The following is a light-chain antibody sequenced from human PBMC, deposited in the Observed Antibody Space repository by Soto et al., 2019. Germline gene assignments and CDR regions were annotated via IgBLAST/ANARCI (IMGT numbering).Light chain of an antibody. J-gene: IGKJ2*01. CDR3: QQYSSSPTYT. CDR2: GAS. V-gene: IGKV3-20*01. Sequence: EIVLTQSPGTLSLSPGERATLSCRASQSVSSSYLAWYQQKPGQAPRLLIYGASSRATAIPDWCSGSGSGTDFTLTISRLEPEDFAVYYCQQYSSSPTYTFGQGTKLEIK. CDR1: QSVSSSY.